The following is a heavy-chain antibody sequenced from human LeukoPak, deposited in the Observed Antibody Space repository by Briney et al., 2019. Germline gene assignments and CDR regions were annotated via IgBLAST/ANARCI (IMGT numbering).Heavy chain of an antibody. V-gene: IGHV3-30*04. CDR3: ARSPGYDSAFDI. D-gene: IGHD5-12*01. CDR1: GFTFSSYA. Sequence: GGSLRLSCAASGFTFSSYAMHWVRQAPGKGLEWVAVISYDGSNKYYADSVKGRFTISRDNSKNTLYLQMNSLRAEDTAVYYCARSPGYDSAFDIWGQGTMVTVSS. CDR2: ISYDGSNK. J-gene: IGHJ3*02.